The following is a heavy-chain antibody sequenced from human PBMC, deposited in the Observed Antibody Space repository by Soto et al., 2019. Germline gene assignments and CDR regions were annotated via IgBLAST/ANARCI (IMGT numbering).Heavy chain of an antibody. CDR1: GGSISSYY. CDR2: IYYSGST. Sequence: PSETLSLTCTVSGGSISSYYWSWIRQPPGKGLEWIGYIYYSGSTNYNPSLKSRVTISVDTSKNQFSLKLSSVTAADTAVYYCARWGCSGGSCYSNYFDYWGQGTLVTVSS. V-gene: IGHV4-59*08. D-gene: IGHD2-15*01. J-gene: IGHJ4*02. CDR3: ARWGCSGGSCYSNYFDY.